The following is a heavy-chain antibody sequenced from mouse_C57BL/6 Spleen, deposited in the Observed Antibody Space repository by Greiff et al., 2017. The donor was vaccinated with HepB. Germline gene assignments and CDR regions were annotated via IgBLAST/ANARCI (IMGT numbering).Heavy chain of an antibody. V-gene: IGHV2-5*01. J-gene: IGHJ2*01. CDR1: GFSLTSYG. CDR2: IWRGGST. Sequence: VKLMESGPGLVQPSQSLSITCTVSGFSLTSYGVHWVRQSPGKGLEWLGVIWRGGSTDYNAAFMSRLSITKDNSKSQVFFKMNSLQADDTAIYYCAKNQDYYGNFDYWGQGTTLTVSS. CDR3: AKNQDYYGNFDY. D-gene: IGHD2-1*01.